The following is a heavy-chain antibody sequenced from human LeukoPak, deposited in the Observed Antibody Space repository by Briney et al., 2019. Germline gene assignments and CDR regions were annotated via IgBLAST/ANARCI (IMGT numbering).Heavy chain of an antibody. CDR1: GYILTSFG. Sequence: ASVRVSCKASGYILTSFGISWVRQAPGQGLEWMGIINPSGGSTSYAQKFQGRVTMTRDTSTSTVYMELSSLRSEDTAVYYCARGHSGSYCDYWGQGTLVTVSS. D-gene: IGHD1-26*01. CDR2: INPSGGST. V-gene: IGHV1-46*01. J-gene: IGHJ4*02. CDR3: ARGHSGSYCDY.